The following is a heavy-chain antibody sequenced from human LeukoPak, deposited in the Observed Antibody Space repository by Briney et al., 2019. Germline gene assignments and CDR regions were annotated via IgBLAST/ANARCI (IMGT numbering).Heavy chain of an antibody. CDR3: ARHTSGQPFDY. Sequence: PGGSLRLSCEASGLTFSNYWMNWVRQAPGNALEWVAYIRKGGREKYYVDSVEGRFTISRDNAKNSLYLQMNSLRAEDTAVYYCARHTSGQPFDYWGQGTLVTVSS. V-gene: IGHV3-7*03. J-gene: IGHJ4*02. CDR1: GLTFSNYW. D-gene: IGHD6-19*01. CDR2: IRKGGREK.